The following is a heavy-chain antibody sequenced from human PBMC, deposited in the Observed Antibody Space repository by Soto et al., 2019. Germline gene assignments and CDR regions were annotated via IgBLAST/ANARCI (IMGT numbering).Heavy chain of an antibody. CDR3: AYSSTPFDY. CDR1: GFTFSSYA. D-gene: IGHD6-13*01. J-gene: IGHJ4*02. V-gene: IGHV3-23*01. Sequence: GGSLRLSCTASGFTFSSYAMSWVRQAPGKGLEWVSAISGSGGSTYYADSVKGRFAISRDNSKNTLYLQMNSLRAEDTAVYYCAYSSTPFDYWGQGTLVTVSS. CDR2: ISGSGGST.